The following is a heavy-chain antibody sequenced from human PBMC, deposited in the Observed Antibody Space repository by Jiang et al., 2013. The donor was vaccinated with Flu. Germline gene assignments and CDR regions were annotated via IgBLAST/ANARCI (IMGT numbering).Heavy chain of an antibody. D-gene: IGHD6-19*01. CDR2: ISGSGGST. CDR3: AKDWIAVAVDNWFDP. V-gene: IGHV3-23*01. Sequence: SSYAMSWVRQGSREGGWSGVSAISGSGGSTYYADSVKGRFTISRDNSKNTLYLQMNSLRAEDTAVYYCAKDWIAVAVDNWFDPWGQGTLVTVSS. CDR1: SSYA. J-gene: IGHJ5*02.